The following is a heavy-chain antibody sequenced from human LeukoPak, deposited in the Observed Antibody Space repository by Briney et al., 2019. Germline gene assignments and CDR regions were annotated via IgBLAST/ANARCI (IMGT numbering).Heavy chain of an antibody. D-gene: IGHD3-16*01. V-gene: IGHV3-33*01. CDR1: GFTFNVYG. CDR3: ARAVGPFDY. CDR2: IWNDGSNK. Sequence: GGSLILSCAASGFTFNVYGIHWVRQAPGKGLEWVAVIWNDGSNKYYADSVKGRFTISRDNSKDTLYLQMNSLRVEDTAVYYCARAVGPFDYWGQGTLVTVSS. J-gene: IGHJ4*02.